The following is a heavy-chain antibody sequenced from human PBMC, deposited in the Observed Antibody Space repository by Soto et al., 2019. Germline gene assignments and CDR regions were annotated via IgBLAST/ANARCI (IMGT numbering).Heavy chain of an antibody. Sequence: EVQLLESGGGLVQPGGSLRLSCAASGFSFNAYAMNWVRQAPGKGLQWVSGLVGSGGDKNYPDSGGSRFTVSRDNSQNTLYLQMNSMRDEDTAVYYCAKGLFANNGVWEAFDMWARGAQVTVSS. J-gene: IGHJ3*02. V-gene: IGHV3-23*01. D-gene: IGHD2-8*01. CDR2: LVGSGGDK. CDR1: GFSFNAYA. CDR3: AKGLFANNGVWEAFDM.